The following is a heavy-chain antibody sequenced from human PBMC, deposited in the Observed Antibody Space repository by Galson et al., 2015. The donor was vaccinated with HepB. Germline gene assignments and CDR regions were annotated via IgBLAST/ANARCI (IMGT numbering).Heavy chain of an antibody. Sequence: SVKVSCKASGYTFTSYYMHWVRQAPGQGLEWMGIINPSGGSTSYAQKFQGRVTMTRDTSTSTVYMELSSLRSEDTAVYYCARDLAPYCYGSGSYYTYGMDVWGQGTTVTVSS. D-gene: IGHD3-10*01. CDR2: INPSGGST. J-gene: IGHJ6*02. CDR3: ARDLAPYCYGSGSYYTYGMDV. V-gene: IGHV1-46*01. CDR1: GYTFTSYY.